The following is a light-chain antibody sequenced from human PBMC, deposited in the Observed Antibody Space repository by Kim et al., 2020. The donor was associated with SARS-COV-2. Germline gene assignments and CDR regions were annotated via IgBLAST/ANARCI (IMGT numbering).Light chain of an antibody. V-gene: IGLV2-18*02. CDR2: EVS. CDR1: SSDFGGFNR. CDR3: NSYTTSSTFV. Sequence: QSVLTQSPSVSGSPGQSVTISCTGTSSDFGGFNRVSWYQQPPGTAPKLVIYEVSNRPSGFPDRFSGSKSGNTASLTISGLQAEDEADYYCNSYTTSSTFVFGTGTKVTVL. J-gene: IGLJ1*01.